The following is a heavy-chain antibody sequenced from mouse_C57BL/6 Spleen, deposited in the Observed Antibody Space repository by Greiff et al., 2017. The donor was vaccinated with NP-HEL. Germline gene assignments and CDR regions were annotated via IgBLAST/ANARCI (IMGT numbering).Heavy chain of an antibody. CDR3: ASNYGSSYGFAY. Sequence: EVQLVESGPELVKPGASVKMSCKASGYTFTDYNMHWVKQSHGKSLEWIGYINPNNGGTSYNQKFKGKATLTVNKSSSTAYMELRSLTSEDSAVYYCASNYGSSYGFAYWGQGTLVTVSA. CDR2: INPNNGGT. J-gene: IGHJ3*01. D-gene: IGHD1-1*01. CDR1: GYTFTDYN. V-gene: IGHV1-22*01.